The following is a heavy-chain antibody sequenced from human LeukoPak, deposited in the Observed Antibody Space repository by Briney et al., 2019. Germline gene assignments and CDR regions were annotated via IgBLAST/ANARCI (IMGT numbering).Heavy chain of an antibody. CDR3: ASGTVAVAAYDY. J-gene: IGHJ4*02. CDR2: IIPIFGTA. CDR1: GGTFSSYA. D-gene: IGHD6-19*01. V-gene: IGHV1-69*01. Sequence: SVKVSCKASGGTFSSYAISWVRQAPGQGLEWMGGIIPIFGTANYAQKFQGRVTITADESTSTAYMELSSLRSEDTAVYYCASGTVAVAAYDYWGQGTLVTVSS.